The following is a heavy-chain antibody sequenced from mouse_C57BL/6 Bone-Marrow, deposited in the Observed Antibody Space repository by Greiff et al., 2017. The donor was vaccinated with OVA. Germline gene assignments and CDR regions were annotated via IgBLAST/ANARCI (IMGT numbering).Heavy chain of an antibody. Sequence: QVQLQQSGAELVRPGASVTLSCKASGYTFTDYEMHWVKQTPVHGLEWIGAIDPETGGTAYNQKFKGKAILTADKSSSTAYMGLRSLTSEDSAVYYCTRPLVATGYFDVWGTGTTVTVSS. CDR1: GYTFTDYE. D-gene: IGHD1-1*01. CDR3: TRPLVATGYFDV. J-gene: IGHJ1*03. V-gene: IGHV1-15*01. CDR2: IDPETGGT.